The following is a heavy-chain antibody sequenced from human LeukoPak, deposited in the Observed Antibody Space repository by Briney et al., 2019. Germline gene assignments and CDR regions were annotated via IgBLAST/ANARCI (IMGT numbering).Heavy chain of an antibody. Sequence: KSSETLSLTCTVSGGHIDSFFWNWIRQPPGKGLEWSGYIYNSGSTKYSPSLKSRITMSRDTSKKQFSLKLTSVTAADTAMYYCASGAGWLIDYWGQGTLVSVSS. V-gene: IGHV4-4*08. D-gene: IGHD6-19*01. J-gene: IGHJ4*02. CDR3: ASGAGWLIDY. CDR2: IYNSGST. CDR1: GGHIDSFF.